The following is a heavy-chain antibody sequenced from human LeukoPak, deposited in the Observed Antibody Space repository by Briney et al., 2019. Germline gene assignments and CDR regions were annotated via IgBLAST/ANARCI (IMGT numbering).Heavy chain of an antibody. Sequence: PGGSLRLSCAASGFTFSNYAMSWVRQAPGKGLEWVSAISGSGDVTYYADSVKGRFTISRDNSKNTLYLQMNSLRAEDTAVYYCAAKGVVPAAMGNNWFDPWGQGTLVTVSS. D-gene: IGHD2-2*01. CDR3: AAKGVVPAAMGNNWFDP. CDR2: ISGSGDVT. V-gene: IGHV3-23*01. CDR1: GFTFSNYA. J-gene: IGHJ5*02.